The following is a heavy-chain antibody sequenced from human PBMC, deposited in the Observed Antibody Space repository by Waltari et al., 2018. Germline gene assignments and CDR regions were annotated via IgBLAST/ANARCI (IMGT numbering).Heavy chain of an antibody. J-gene: IGHJ4*02. CDR1: GYSFTSYW. Sequence: EVQLVQSGAEVKKPGESLKISCKGSGYSFTSYWIGWVRQMPWKCVVWMGISDPADFDTGDSPSFQGQVTTTADMSISTGYLQRSSLKASDTAMYYCARRAAAAGLDYWGQGTLVTVSS. D-gene: IGHD6-13*01. CDR2: SDPADFDT. V-gene: IGHV5-51*03. CDR3: ARRAAAAGLDY.